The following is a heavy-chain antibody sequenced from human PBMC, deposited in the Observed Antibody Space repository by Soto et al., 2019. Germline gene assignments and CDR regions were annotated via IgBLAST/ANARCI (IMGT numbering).Heavy chain of an antibody. CDR1: GFIFSRFD. Sequence: PGGSLRLSCAASGFIFSRFDMHWVRQTTGKGLEWVSRIGVAGDTNYSGSVKGRFTISRENAKNSFFLQMNNLRAGDTAVYYCVRGLPGGFDPWGQGPLVTVS. J-gene: IGHJ5*02. CDR3: VRGLPGGFDP. D-gene: IGHD3-10*01. CDR2: IGVAGDT. V-gene: IGHV3-13*01.